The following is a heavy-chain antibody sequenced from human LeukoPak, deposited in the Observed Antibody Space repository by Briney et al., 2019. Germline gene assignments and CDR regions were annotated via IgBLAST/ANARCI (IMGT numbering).Heavy chain of an antibody. J-gene: IGHJ4*02. CDR2: ISGSGGST. CDR3: ARVPKYCSGGSCPFDY. D-gene: IGHD2-15*01. Sequence: GGSLRLSCAASGFTFSSYWMTWVRQAPGKGLEWVSAISGSGGSTYYADSVKGRFTISRDNSKNTLYLQMNSLRAEDTAVYYCARVPKYCSGGSCPFDYWGQGTLVTVSS. CDR1: GFTFSSYW. V-gene: IGHV3-23*01.